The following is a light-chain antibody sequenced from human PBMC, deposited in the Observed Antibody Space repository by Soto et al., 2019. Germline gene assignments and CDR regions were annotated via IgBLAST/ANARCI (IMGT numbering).Light chain of an antibody. CDR3: QQYNNWPPGT. Sequence: EIVMTQSPATLSVSPGERATLSCRASQSVSSNLAWYQQQPGQAPRLLIYGASTRATGIPARFSGSGSGTEFTLTTSSLQSADFAVYYCQQYNNWPPGTFGQGTKVAIK. CDR1: QSVSSN. V-gene: IGKV3-15*01. J-gene: IGKJ1*01. CDR2: GAS.